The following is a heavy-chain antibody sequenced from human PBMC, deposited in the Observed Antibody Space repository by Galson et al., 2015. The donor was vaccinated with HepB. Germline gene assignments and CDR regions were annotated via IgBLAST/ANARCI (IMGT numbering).Heavy chain of an antibody. V-gene: IGHV3-23*01. CDR3: AKIYSSWRSNDI. Sequence: SLRLSCAASGFTFSSYAMSWVRQAPGKGLEWVSAISGSGGSTYYADSVKGRFTISRDNSKNTLYLQMNSLRAEDTAVYYCAKIYSSWRSNDIWGQGTMVTVSS. CDR1: GFTFSSYA. CDR2: ISGSGGST. D-gene: IGHD6-6*01. J-gene: IGHJ3*02.